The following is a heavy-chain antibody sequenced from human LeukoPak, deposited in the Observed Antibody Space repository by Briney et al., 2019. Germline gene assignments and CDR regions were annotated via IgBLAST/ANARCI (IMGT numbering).Heavy chain of an antibody. D-gene: IGHD1-14*01. CDR1: GYTFTSYH. CDR3: VRVPPGTTIYAY. J-gene: IGHJ4*02. Sequence: ASVKFSCKASGYTFTSYHINWVRQATGQGLEWVGWMNPNNSDIGYAQKFQGRVTMTRNTSIGTAYMELSSLRSEDTAIYYCVRVPPGTTIYAYWGQGTLVTVSS. V-gene: IGHV1-8*01. CDR2: MNPNNSDI.